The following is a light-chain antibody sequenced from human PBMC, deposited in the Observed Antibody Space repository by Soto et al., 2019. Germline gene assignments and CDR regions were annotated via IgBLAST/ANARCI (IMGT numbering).Light chain of an antibody. CDR3: QQYGSSLWT. J-gene: IGKJ1*01. CDR1: QSVSRNY. Sequence: EIVLTQSPGTLSLSPGERATLSCRASQSVSRNYLVWYQQKPGQAPRLLIYGASGRATGIPDRFSGSGSGTDFTLTISRLEPEDFAVYYCQQYGSSLWTFGQGTKVDI. CDR2: GAS. V-gene: IGKV3-20*01.